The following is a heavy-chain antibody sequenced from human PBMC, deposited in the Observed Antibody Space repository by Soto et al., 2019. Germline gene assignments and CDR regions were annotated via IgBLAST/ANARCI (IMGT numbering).Heavy chain of an antibody. CDR1: GFTVSSNY. CDR2: IYSGGST. Sequence: GGSLRLSCAASGFTVSSNYMSWVRQAPGKGLEWVSVIYSGGSTYYADSVKGRFTISRDNSKNTLYLQMNSLRAEDTAVYYCARGPGDWNYTGHFDYWGQGTLVTVSS. D-gene: IGHD1-7*01. CDR3: ARGPGDWNYTGHFDY. V-gene: IGHV3-53*01. J-gene: IGHJ4*02.